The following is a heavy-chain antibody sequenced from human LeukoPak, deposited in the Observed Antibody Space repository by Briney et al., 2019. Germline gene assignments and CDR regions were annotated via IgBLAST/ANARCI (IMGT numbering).Heavy chain of an antibody. CDR2: ISSSGSTI. Sequence: GGSLRLSCAASGFTFSSYEMNWVRQAPGKGLEWVSYISSSGSTIYYADSVKGRFTISRDNAKNSLYLQMNSLRAEDTAVYYCARERIAVAGYYYYYMDVWGKGTTATVSS. CDR3: ARERIAVAGYYYYYMDV. D-gene: IGHD6-19*01. CDR1: GFTFSSYE. J-gene: IGHJ6*03. V-gene: IGHV3-48*03.